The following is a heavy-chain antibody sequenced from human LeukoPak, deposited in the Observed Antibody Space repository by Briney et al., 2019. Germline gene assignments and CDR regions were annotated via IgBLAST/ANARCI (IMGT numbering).Heavy chain of an antibody. CDR1: GFTFSTYA. CDR2: ITGSGDGT. Sequence: GGSLRLSCAASGFTFSTYAMTWVRQAPGKGLEWVSSITGSGDGTSAADSVKGRFTISRDNSKNTLYLQMNSLRAEDTAVYYCAKPKTTPILWFGELSFDYWGQGTLVTVSS. J-gene: IGHJ4*02. CDR3: AKPKTTPILWFGELSFDY. V-gene: IGHV3-23*01. D-gene: IGHD3-10*01.